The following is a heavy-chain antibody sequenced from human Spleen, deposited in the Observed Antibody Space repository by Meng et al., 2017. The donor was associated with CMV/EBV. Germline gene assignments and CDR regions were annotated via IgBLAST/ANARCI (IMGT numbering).Heavy chain of an antibody. CDR2: MNPNSGNT. CDR1: GYTFTSYD. V-gene: IGHV1-8*03. D-gene: IGHD1-14*01. CDR3: AGGPDGRY. J-gene: IGHJ4*02. Sequence: VTVSCKASGYTFTSYDINWVRQATGQGLEWMGWMNPNSGNTGYAQKFQGRVTITRNTSISTAYMELSSLRSDDTAVFYCAGGPDGRYWGQGTLVTVSS.